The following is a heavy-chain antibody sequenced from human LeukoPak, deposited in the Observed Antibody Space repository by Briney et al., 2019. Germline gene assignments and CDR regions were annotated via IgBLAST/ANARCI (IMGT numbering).Heavy chain of an antibody. CDR2: ISYDGSNK. D-gene: IGHD3-10*01. CDR1: GFTFSSYG. J-gene: IGHJ4*02. Sequence: GGSLRLSCAASGFTFSSYGMHWVRQAPGKGLEWVAVISYDGSNKYCADSVKGRFTISRDNSKNTLYLQMNSLRAEDTAVYCCAKDYQQTYGSGSPNLLFDYWGQGTLVTVSS. CDR3: AKDYQQTYGSGSPNLLFDY. V-gene: IGHV3-30*18.